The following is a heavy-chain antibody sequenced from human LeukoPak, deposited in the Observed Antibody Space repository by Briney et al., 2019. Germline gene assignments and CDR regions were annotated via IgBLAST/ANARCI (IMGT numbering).Heavy chain of an antibody. Sequence: PGGSLRLSCAASGLTFSSYAMTWVRQAPGKGLEWVSGISSAGGNTYYADSVKGRFTISRDNSKNTLYLQLNSLRAGDTAIYYCAKASPGGTRYGMDVWGQGTTVTVSS. CDR1: GLTFSSYA. J-gene: IGHJ6*02. CDR3: AKASPGGTRYGMDV. CDR2: ISSAGGNT. D-gene: IGHD1-1*01. V-gene: IGHV3-23*01.